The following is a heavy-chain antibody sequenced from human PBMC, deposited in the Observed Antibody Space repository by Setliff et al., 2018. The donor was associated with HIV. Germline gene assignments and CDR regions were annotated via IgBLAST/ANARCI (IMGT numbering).Heavy chain of an antibody. J-gene: IGHJ6*02. V-gene: IGHV4-61*01. CDR2: IYNSGIT. CDR1: VGSFSNTNYY. Sequence: ASETLSLTCNVSVGSFSNTNYYWGWVRQPPGKGLEWIGYIYNSGITNYNPSLESRVTISVDTSKNQFSLRLSSVTAADTAVYYCARDKRASFDGLDVWGQGTTVTVSS. CDR3: ARDKRASFDGLDV.